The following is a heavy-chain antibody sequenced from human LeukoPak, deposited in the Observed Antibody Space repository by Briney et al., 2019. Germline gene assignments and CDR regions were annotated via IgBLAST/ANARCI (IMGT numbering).Heavy chain of an antibody. Sequence: PSETLSLTCTVSGGSISSYYWSWIRQPAGKGLEWIGRIYTSGSTNYNPSLKSRVTMSVDTSKNQFSLKLSSVTAADTAVYYCASQQFFYDILTGYYMAWGQGTLVTVSS. CDR1: GGSISSYY. D-gene: IGHD3-9*01. J-gene: IGHJ5*02. CDR3: ASQQFFYDILTGYYMA. CDR2: IYTSGST. V-gene: IGHV4-4*07.